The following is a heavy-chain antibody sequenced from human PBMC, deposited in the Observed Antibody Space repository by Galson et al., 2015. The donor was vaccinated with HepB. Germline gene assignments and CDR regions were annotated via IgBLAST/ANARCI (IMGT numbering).Heavy chain of an antibody. V-gene: IGHV4-61*01. CDR1: GGSVSSGSYY. CDR2: MYYSGTT. J-gene: IGHJ4*02. Sequence: LSLTCNVSGGSVSSGSYYWSWIRQPPGKGLEWIGYMYYSGTTSYNPSLKSRVTISVDTSKNQFSLKLSSVTAADTAVYYCARGPRAARSYYFDYWGQGTLVTVSS. CDR3: ARGPRAARSYYFDY. D-gene: IGHD6-6*01.